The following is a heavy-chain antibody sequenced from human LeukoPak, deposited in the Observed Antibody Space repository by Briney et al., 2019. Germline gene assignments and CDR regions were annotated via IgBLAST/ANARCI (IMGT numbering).Heavy chain of an antibody. CDR2: ISSSSSHT. V-gene: IGHV3-11*06. D-gene: IGHD6-13*01. J-gene: IGHJ4*02. CDR3: ARNPAAGTLDY. Sequence: PGGSLRLSCAASGFTFNGFYMSWIRQAPGKGLEWVSFISSSSSHTNYAESVKGRFTISRDNAKNSLFLQMHSLTVEATAVYYCARNPAAGTLDYWGQGTLVTVSS. CDR1: GFTFNGFY.